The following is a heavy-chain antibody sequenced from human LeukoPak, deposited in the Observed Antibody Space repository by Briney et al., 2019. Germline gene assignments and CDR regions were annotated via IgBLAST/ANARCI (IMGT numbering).Heavy chain of an antibody. J-gene: IGHJ4*02. CDR2: INAGNGNT. D-gene: IGHD3-9*01. V-gene: IGHV1-3*01. CDR3: ARDLTSWVRVN. Sequence: ASEKVSCTASGSTFTISTMHWVRHAPGQRPEWMGWINAGNGNTRYSQKFQCRVTITRDTSASTADMELSSLRSEDTAVYYCARDLTSWVRVNWGQGALVTVSS. CDR1: GSTFTIST.